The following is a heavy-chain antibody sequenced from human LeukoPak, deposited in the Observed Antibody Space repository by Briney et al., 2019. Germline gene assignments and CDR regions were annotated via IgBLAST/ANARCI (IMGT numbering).Heavy chain of an antibody. Sequence: GGSLRLSCAASGFTFSSYAMSWVRQAPGKGLEWVSAISGSGGSTYYADSVKGRFTISRYNSKNTLYLQMNSLRAGDTAVYYCAKGVAHTPYYFDYWGQGTLVTVSS. D-gene: IGHD2-15*01. CDR1: GFTFSSYA. V-gene: IGHV3-23*01. J-gene: IGHJ4*02. CDR3: AKGVAHTPYYFDY. CDR2: ISGSGGST.